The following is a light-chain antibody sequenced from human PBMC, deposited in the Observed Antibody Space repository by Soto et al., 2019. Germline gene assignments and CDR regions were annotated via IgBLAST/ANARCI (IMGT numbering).Light chain of an antibody. J-gene: IGKJ5*01. CDR3: QQRSNGPPST. CDR1: QTITTNY. Sequence: DIVLTQSPGTLSLSPGARVPLSCRARQTITTNYLVWYQHNPGQAPRLLIYGASRRATGIPARFSGSGSGTDFTLTISRLEPEDFAVYYCQQRSNGPPSTFGQGTRLEIK. CDR2: GAS. V-gene: IGKV3D-20*02.